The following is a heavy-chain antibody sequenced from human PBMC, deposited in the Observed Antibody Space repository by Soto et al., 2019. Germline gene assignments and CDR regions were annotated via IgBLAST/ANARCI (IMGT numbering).Heavy chain of an antibody. D-gene: IGHD3-10*01. V-gene: IGHV3-53*01. CDR1: GFSVGGNP. CDR3: ARGVNDDS. CDR2: IHTGGST. Sequence: VKLVESGGGLMQPGGSLRLSCAASGFSVGGNPMTWVRQAPGKGLEWVAVIHTGGSTFYADSVKGRFTISRDNSKNTVYLQMNSQSVGDTAFYFCARGVNDDSWGQGTLVTVSS. J-gene: IGHJ4*02.